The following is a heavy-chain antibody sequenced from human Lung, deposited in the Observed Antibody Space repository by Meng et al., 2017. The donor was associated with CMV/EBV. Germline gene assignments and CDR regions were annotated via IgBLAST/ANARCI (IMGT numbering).Heavy chain of an antibody. CDR2: IYYSGST. V-gene: IGHV4-31*03. J-gene: IGHJ6*02. CDR3: ARDRCSSTSCYFGSYYYGMDV. Sequence: LXCTVSGGSISNGGYYWSWIRQHPGKGLEWIGYIYYSGSTYYNPSLKSRVTISVDTSKNQFSLKLSSVTAADTAVYYCARDRCSSTSCYFGSYYYGMDVWXQWTTVTVSS. CDR1: GGSISNGGYY. D-gene: IGHD2-2*01.